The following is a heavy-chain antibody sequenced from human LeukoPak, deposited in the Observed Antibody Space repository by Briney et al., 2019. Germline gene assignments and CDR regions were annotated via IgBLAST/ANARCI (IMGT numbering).Heavy chain of an antibody. Sequence: GGSLRLSCAASGFTFSSYGMHWVRQAPGKGLEWVAVISYDGSNKYYADSVKGRFTISRDNSKNTLYLQMNSLRAEDTAVYYCAKDQATYCGGDCYDFDYWGQGTLVTVSS. CDR3: AKDQATYCGGDCYDFDY. V-gene: IGHV3-30*18. CDR1: GFTFSSYG. D-gene: IGHD2-21*02. CDR2: ISYDGSNK. J-gene: IGHJ4*02.